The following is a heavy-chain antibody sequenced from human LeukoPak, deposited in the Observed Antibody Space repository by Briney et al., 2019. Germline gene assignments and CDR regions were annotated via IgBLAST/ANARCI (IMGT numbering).Heavy chain of an antibody. CDR2: ISSSGSTI. V-gene: IGHV3-48*03. Sequence: PGGSLRLSCAASEFTFSSYEMNWIRQAPGKGLEWVSYISSSGSTIYYADSVKGRFTISRDNAKNSLYLQMNSLRAEDTAVYYCARFDYADYLAFDYWGQGTLVTVSS. D-gene: IGHD4-17*01. CDR3: ARFDYADYLAFDY. J-gene: IGHJ4*02. CDR1: EFTFSSYE.